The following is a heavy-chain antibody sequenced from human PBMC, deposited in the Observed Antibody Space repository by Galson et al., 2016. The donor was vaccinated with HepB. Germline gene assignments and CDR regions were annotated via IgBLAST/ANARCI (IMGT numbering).Heavy chain of an antibody. J-gene: IGHJ4*02. CDR3: GKSFFSGGSIVRFSDY. CDR2: ISGNGVTT. Sequence: LRLSCAASGFSFSSFAMSWVRQAPGQGLERVSAISGNGVTTYYADSVRGRFTISRDNSRDTVYLQMNVLSAGDTAVYYCGKSFFSGGSIVRFSDYWGQGALVTVSP. CDR1: GFSFSSFA. D-gene: IGHD3-16*02. V-gene: IGHV3-23*01.